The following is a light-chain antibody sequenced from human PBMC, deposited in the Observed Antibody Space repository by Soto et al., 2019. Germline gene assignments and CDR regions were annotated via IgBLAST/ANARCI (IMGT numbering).Light chain of an antibody. CDR3: QQYNSYPWT. J-gene: IGKJ1*01. Sequence: MTQSPATLSVSPGERVTLSCRASQSVSSYLAWYQQKPGQAPKLLIYDASSLASGVPSRFSGSGSGTEFTLTITSLQPDDFATYYCQQYNSYPWTFGQGTKVDIK. V-gene: IGKV1-5*01. CDR1: QSVSSY. CDR2: DAS.